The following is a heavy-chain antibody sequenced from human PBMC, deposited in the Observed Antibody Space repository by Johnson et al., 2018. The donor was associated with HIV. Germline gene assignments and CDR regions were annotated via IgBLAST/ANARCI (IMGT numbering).Heavy chain of an antibody. V-gene: IGHV3-23*01. J-gene: IGHJ3*02. D-gene: IGHD5-24*01. CDR3: ARACRDGYTCDAFDI. CDR2: ISGSAGST. CDR1: GFTFNNYA. Sequence: ASGFTFNNYAMSWVRQAPGKGLEWVSGISGSAGSTYYTDSVKGRFTISRDNSNNTLYLQMKSLRAEDTAVYYCARACRDGYTCDAFDIWGQGTMVTVSS.